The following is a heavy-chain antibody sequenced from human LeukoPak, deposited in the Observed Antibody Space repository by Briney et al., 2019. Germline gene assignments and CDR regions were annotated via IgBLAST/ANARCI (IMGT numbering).Heavy chain of an antibody. CDR2: LSISGVST. J-gene: IGHJ4*02. CDR3: AAGPYGGNTPFDY. Sequence: GGSLRLSCAASGFTFSSYAMSWVRQAPGRGLEWVSSLSISGVSTYYADSVKGRFTISRDNFNNTLYLQMNNLSAEDTVLYYCAAGPYGGNTPFDYWGQGTPVTISS. V-gene: IGHV3-23*01. CDR1: GFTFSSYA. D-gene: IGHD4-23*01.